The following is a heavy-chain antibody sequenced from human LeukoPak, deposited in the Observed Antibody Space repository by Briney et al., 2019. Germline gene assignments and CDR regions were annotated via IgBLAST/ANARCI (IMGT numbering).Heavy chain of an antibody. CDR1: GGSISSSSYY. CDR3: ARGPYSYDSSGAFDI. J-gene: IGHJ3*02. V-gene: IGHV4-39*07. CDR2: IYYSGST. D-gene: IGHD3-22*01. Sequence: PSETLSLTCTVSGGSISSSSYYWGWIRQPPGKGLEWIGSIYYSGSTNYNPSLKSRVTISVDTSKNQFSLKLSSVTAADTAVYFCARGPYSYDSSGAFDIWGQGIMVTVSS.